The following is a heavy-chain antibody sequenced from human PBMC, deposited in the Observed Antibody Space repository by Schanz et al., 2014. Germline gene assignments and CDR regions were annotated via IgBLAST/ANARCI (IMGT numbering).Heavy chain of an antibody. CDR1: GFTFSTFG. CDR2: TSTDGTKT. V-gene: IGHV3-30*03. Sequence: QVQLVESGGGVVQPGTSLRLSCAASGFTFSTFGMHWVRQAPGQGLEKVAVTSTDGTKTYYAASVRGRFTISRDNSKNTVYLQMNSLRSKDTAVYYCTRDRGALINHNDALDLWGQGALVTVSS. J-gene: IGHJ4*02. CDR3: TRDRGALINHNDALDL. D-gene: IGHD1-1*01.